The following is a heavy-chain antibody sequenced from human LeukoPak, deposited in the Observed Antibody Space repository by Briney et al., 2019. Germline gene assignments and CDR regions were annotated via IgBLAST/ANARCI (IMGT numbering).Heavy chain of an antibody. V-gene: IGHV4-38-2*02. J-gene: IGHJ5*02. CDR2: IYHSGST. CDR1: GYSISSGYY. Sequence: SETLSLTCAVSGYSISSGYYWGWIRQPPGKGLEWIGSIYHSGSTYYSPSLKSRVTISVDTSKNQFSLKLSSVTAADTAVYYCARDRRVGAEGIDPWGQGTLVTVSS. D-gene: IGHD1-26*01. CDR3: ARDRRVGAEGIDP.